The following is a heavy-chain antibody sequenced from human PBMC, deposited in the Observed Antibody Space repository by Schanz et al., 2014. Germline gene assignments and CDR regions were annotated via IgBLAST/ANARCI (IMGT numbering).Heavy chain of an antibody. CDR1: GYTFTSYY. CDR2: INPSSGTT. V-gene: IGHV1-46*03. CDR3: ARGGFFDSTSFDS. D-gene: IGHD2-2*01. Sequence: QGQLVQSGAEVKKPGASVKVSCEASGYTFTSYYIHWFRQAPGQGLEWMGKINPSSGTTRIAQNFQGRLTVTRDTSTSTVNMELSSLRSEDTAVYYCARGGFFDSTSFDSWGQGTLVTVSS. J-gene: IGHJ4*02.